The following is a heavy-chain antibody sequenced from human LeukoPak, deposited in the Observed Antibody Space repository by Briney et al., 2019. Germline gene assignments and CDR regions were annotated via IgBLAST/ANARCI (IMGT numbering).Heavy chain of an antibody. CDR3: ARDGAFDI. CDR1: GFTVSSKY. V-gene: IGHV3-66*01. CDR2: IYRGDRT. Sequence: GGSLRLSCAASGFTVSSKYMNWARQAPGKGLEWVSVIYRGDRTYYADSVKGRFTISRDNAKNSLYLQMNSLRAEDTAVYYCARDGAFDIWGQGTMVTVSS. J-gene: IGHJ3*02.